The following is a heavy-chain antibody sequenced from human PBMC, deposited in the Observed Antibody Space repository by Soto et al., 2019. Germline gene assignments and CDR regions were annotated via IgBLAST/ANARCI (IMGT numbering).Heavy chain of an antibody. J-gene: IGHJ5*02. CDR1: RGSISNYY. Sequence: SETLSLTCTVHRGSISNYYWSWIRQPPGRGLEWIGHIFYSGSTNYNPALKSRVTISVDTSKSQFSLKLSSVTAADTAVYYCAKDSGYNYGYFRWFDPWGQGTLVTVS. CDR3: AKDSGYNYGYFRWFDP. CDR2: IFYSGST. V-gene: IGHV4-59*01. D-gene: IGHD5-18*01.